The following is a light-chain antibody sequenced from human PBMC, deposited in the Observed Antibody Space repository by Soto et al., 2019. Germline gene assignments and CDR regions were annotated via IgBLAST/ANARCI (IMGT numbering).Light chain of an antibody. CDR2: AAS. CDR3: QKYNRAPQT. CDR1: QGIINN. V-gene: IGKV1-27*01. Sequence: DIQMTQSPSSLSASVGDRVTITCRTSQGIINNLAWYQQKPGKVPKLLIYAASTLQSGVPSRFSGSGSGTDFTLTISSLQPEDVATYYCQKYNRAPQTFGPGTNVEIK. J-gene: IGKJ1*01.